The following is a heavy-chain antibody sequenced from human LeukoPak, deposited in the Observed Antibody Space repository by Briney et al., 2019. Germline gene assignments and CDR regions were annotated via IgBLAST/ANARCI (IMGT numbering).Heavy chain of an antibody. CDR3: ARVYYYDSSGYPNWFDP. D-gene: IGHD3-22*01. CDR2: IIPILGIA. Sequence: ASVKVSCKAPGGTFSSYAISWVRQAPGQGLEWMGRIIPILGIANYAQKFQGRVTITADKSTSTAYMELSSLRSEDTAVYYCARVYYYDSSGYPNWFDPWGQGTLVTVSS. CDR1: GGTFSSYA. J-gene: IGHJ5*02. V-gene: IGHV1-69*04.